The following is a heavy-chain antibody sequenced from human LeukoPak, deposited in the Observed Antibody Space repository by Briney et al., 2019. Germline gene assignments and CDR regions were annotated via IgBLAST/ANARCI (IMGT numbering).Heavy chain of an antibody. CDR3: AREVWGLYYFDY. CDR1: GFTFSSYW. CDR2: IKQDGTEK. Sequence: PGGSLRLSCVASGFTFSSYWMSWVRQAPGKGLEWVANIKQDGTEKYYVDSVKGRFTISRDNAKNSLYLQMNSLRAEDTAVYYCAREVWGLYYFDYWGQGTLVTVSS. V-gene: IGHV3-7*01. J-gene: IGHJ4*02. D-gene: IGHD4/OR15-4a*01.